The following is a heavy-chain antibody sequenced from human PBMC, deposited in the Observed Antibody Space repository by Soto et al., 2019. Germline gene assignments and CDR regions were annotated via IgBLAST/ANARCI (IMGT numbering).Heavy chain of an antibody. Sequence: QVQLVQSGAEVKKPGASVKVSCKASGYTFTSYDINWVRQATGQGLEWMGWMNPNSGNTGYAQKLQDRVTMTRNTSISTAYIELSSLRSEDTAVYYCARGSEWQGAFDIWGQGTMVTVSS. CDR3: ARGSEWQGAFDI. CDR2: MNPNSGNT. D-gene: IGHD3-3*01. V-gene: IGHV1-8*01. J-gene: IGHJ3*02. CDR1: GYTFTSYD.